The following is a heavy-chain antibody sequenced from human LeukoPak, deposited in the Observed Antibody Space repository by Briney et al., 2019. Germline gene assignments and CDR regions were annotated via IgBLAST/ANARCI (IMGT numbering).Heavy chain of an antibody. CDR2: IYYSGST. CDR3: ARQSLLPIAAAGIVDY. D-gene: IGHD6-13*01. CDR1: GGSISSSSYY. V-gene: IGHV4-39*01. Sequence: SETLSLTCTVSGGSISSSSYYWGWIRQPPGKGLEWIGSIYYSGSTYYNPSVKSRVTISVDTSKNQFSLKLSSVTAADTAVYYCARQSLLPIAAAGIVDYWGQGTLVTVSS. J-gene: IGHJ4*02.